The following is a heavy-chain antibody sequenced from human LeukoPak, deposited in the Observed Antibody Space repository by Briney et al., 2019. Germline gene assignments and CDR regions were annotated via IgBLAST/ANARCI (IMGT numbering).Heavy chain of an antibody. D-gene: IGHD3-3*01. CDR1: GFTFDDYA. CDR2: ISWNSGSI. J-gene: IGHJ4*02. V-gene: IGHV3-9*01. Sequence: GGSLRLSCAASGFTFDDYAMRWVRQAPGKGLEWVSGISWNSGSIGYADSVKGRLTISRDKAKNSLYLQMNSLRAEDTALYYCAKDMRGRFWSGYIDFDYWGQGTLVTVFS. CDR3: AKDMRGRFWSGYIDFDY.